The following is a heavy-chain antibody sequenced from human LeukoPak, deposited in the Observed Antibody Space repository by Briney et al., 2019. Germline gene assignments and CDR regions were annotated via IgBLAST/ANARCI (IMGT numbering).Heavy chain of an antibody. CDR1: GFTFSNYE. CDR3: ARDYYDLFGY. CDR2: ISSRGGII. V-gene: IGHV3-48*03. J-gene: IGHJ4*02. D-gene: IGHD3-22*01. Sequence: GGSLRLSCAASGFTFSNYEMNWVRQAPGKGLEWLSYISSRGGIIYYADSVKGRFTISRDNAKNSLYLQMNSLIAEDTAVYYCARDYYDLFGYWGQGTLVTVSS.